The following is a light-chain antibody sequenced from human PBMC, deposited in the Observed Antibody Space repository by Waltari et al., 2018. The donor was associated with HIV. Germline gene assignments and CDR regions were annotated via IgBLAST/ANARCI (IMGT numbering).Light chain of an antibody. CDR3: HQYNDWPRST. V-gene: IGKV3-11*01. J-gene: IGKJ2*01. CDR1: QNIGSY. Sequence: QSPVTLSLSPCDRVTLSCRASQNIGSYLAWYQQKTAQSPSHIVYSASIRAPGIPARFTGSGSGTDFNLIIDGLQPDDCAVYYCHQYNDWPRSTFGQGTKVEIK. CDR2: SAS.